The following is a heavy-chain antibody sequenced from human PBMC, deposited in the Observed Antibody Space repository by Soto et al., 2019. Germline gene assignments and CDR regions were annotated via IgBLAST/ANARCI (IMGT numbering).Heavy chain of an antibody. CDR2: IYSGGST. V-gene: IGHV3-66*01. J-gene: IGHJ6*03. Sequence: GGSLRLSCAASGFTVSSNYMSWVRQAPGKGLEWVSVIYSGGSTYYADSVKGRFTISRDNSKNTLYLQMNSLRAEDTAVYYCAREASGTLYYYYIDVWGQGTTVTVSS. CDR1: GFTVSSNY. CDR3: AREASGTLYYYYIDV. D-gene: IGHD3-3*01.